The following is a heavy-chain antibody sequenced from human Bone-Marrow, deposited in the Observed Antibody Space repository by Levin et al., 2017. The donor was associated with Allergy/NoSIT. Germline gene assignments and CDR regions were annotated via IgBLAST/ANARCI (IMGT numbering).Heavy chain of an antibody. CDR1: GFTFDDYG. CDR2: ITWNSATV. Sequence: GGSLRLSCAASGFTFDDYGMHWVRQSPGKGLEWVSSITWNSATVAYADSLRGRFTISRDNAKNSTYLQMNTLRPEDTASYFCAKEGLSPDYGLDVWGQGTTVIVSS. V-gene: IGHV3-9*01. J-gene: IGHJ6*02. CDR3: AKEGLSPDYGLDV.